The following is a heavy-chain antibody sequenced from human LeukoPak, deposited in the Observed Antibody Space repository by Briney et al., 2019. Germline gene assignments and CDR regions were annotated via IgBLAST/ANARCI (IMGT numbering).Heavy chain of an antibody. CDR2: ISTSGSTI. J-gene: IGHJ6*02. V-gene: IGHV3-48*04. Sequence: GGSLRLSCAASDFIFSSYDMNWVRQAPGKGLGWVSYISTSGSTIFYADSVKGRFTISRDNAKNSLYLQMNSLRAEDTAVYYCARDPVPDGMDVWGQGTTVTVSS. CDR3: ARDPVPDGMDV. CDR1: DFIFSSYD.